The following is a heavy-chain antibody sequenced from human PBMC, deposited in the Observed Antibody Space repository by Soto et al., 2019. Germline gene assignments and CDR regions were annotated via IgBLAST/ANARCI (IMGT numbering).Heavy chain of an antibody. J-gene: IGHJ4*02. V-gene: IGHV1-8*01. D-gene: IGHD2-15*01. Sequence: QVQPVQSGAAVKPPGASAPASCKASGYTFTSYDINWVRQATGQGLERLGRMNPNSGNTGYAQTFQGRVTMTRNTSISTAYMELSSVRSEDTAVYYCARGVVVEMALWGQGRLVSVAS. CDR1: GYTFTSYD. CDR3: ARGVVVEMAL. CDR2: MNPNSGNT.